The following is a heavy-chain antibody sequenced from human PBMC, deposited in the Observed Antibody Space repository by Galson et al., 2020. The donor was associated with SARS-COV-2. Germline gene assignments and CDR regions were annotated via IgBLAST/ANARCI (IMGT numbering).Heavy chain of an antibody. Sequence: ASVKVSCKASGYTFTYYGISWVRQAPGQGLQWMGWISAYNGNTNYAQDLQGRVTMTTDTSTSTGYMELNSLRSDDTAVYYCAGDRGDAGWGPTSDYGGQGTLVTVSS. D-gene: IGHD3-10*01. J-gene: IGHJ4*02. CDR3: AGDRGDAGWGPTSDY. CDR2: ISAYNGNT. CDR1: GYTFTYYG. V-gene: IGHV1-18*04.